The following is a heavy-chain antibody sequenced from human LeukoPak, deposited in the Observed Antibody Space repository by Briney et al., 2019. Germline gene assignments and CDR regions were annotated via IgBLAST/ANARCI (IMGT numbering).Heavy chain of an antibody. CDR2: ISSSSSTI. J-gene: IGHJ4*02. D-gene: IGHD3-10*01. Sequence: GGSLRLSCAASGFTFSSYSMNWVRQAPGKGLEWVSYISSSSSTIYYADSVKGRFTISRDNAKNSLYLQMNSLRAEDTAVYYCATEGSGSYLRGYFYYWGQGTLVTVSS. V-gene: IGHV3-48*04. CDR1: GFTFSSYS. CDR3: ATEGSGSYLRGYFYY.